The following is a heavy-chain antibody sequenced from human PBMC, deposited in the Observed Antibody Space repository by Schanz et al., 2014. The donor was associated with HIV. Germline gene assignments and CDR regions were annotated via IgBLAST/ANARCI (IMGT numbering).Heavy chain of an antibody. V-gene: IGHV4-59*12. Sequence: QVQLQESGPGLVKPSETLSLICTVSGGSISSYYWSWIRQPPGKGLEWIGNMYYSGSTNYNPSLKSRVTISVDTSKNQFSLKLDSVTAADTAVYYCARGIRRDCSSPSCNTGWFDPWGQGTLVTVSS. D-gene: IGHD2-2*02. CDR2: MYYSGST. CDR1: GGSISSYY. J-gene: IGHJ5*02. CDR3: ARGIRRDCSSPSCNTGWFDP.